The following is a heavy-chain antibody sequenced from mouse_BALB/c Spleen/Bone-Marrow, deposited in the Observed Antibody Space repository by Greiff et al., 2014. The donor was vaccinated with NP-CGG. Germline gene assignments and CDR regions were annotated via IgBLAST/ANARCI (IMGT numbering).Heavy chain of an antibody. Sequence: EVQLQQSGAELVKPGASVKLSCTASGFNIIYAYIHWVKRRPEQGLEWIGRIYPANGNTNYDQKFQGKATITADTSSNTAYLHLNSLTSEDTAAYYCARSPGEVNYWGQGTLVTVSA. CDR2: IYPANGNT. J-gene: IGHJ3*01. V-gene: IGHV14-3*02. CDR1: GFNIIYAY. D-gene: IGHD1-3*01. CDR3: ARSPGEVNY.